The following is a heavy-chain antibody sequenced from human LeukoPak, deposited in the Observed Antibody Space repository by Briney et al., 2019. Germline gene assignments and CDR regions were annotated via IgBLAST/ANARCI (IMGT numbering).Heavy chain of an antibody. J-gene: IGHJ5*02. CDR2: IGAYNGNT. D-gene: IGHD3-10*01. Sequence: ASVKVSCKASGYTFTSNGISWVRQAPGQGLEWMGWIGAYNGNTNYAQKLQGRVTMTTDTSTSTAYMELRSLRSDDTAVYYCARDIRRRLLWFGEIPPFDPWGQGTLVTVSS. CDR3: ARDIRRRLLWFGEIPPFDP. CDR1: GYTFTSNG. V-gene: IGHV1-18*04.